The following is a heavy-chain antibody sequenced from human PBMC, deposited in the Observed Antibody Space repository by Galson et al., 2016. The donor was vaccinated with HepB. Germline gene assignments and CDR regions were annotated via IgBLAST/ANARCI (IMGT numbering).Heavy chain of an antibody. CDR1: GFPFSTSW. V-gene: IGHV3-7*01. CDR2: LHPDGSLR. J-gene: IGHJ3*02. Sequence: SLRLSCAASGFPFSTSWLAWVRPGPAGKKLEWVALLHPDGSLRFYGDSVKGRFPVSRDNAENSGYLQMNSLRDEDTATYFCARDPSWGAVDIWGQGTTVTVSS. CDR3: ARDPSWGAVDI. D-gene: IGHD7-27*01.